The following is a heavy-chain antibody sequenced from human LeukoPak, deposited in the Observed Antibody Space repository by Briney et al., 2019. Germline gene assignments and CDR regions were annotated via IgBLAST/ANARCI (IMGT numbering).Heavy chain of an antibody. CDR1: GFTFSTYA. CDR3: AKNRGTGMAFYDY. D-gene: IGHD5-18*01. V-gene: IGHV3-23*01. CDR2: ISPSGGHI. J-gene: IGHJ4*02. Sequence: GGSLRLSCAASGFTFSTYAMTWVRRAPGKGLKWVSAISPSGGHIYYADSVKGRFTSSRDNSKSTLFLQMNNLRAEDTAIYYCAKNRGTGMAFYDYWGQGTQVTVSS.